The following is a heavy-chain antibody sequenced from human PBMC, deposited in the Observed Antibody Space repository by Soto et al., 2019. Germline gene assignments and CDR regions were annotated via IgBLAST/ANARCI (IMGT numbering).Heavy chain of an antibody. CDR3: SHAGRNSVNFDY. CDR1: GFSLSTSGVG. V-gene: IGHV2-5*02. CDR2: IYWDDDK. J-gene: IGHJ4*02. D-gene: IGHD4-4*01. Sequence: QITLKESGPTLVKPTQTLTLTCTFSGFSLSTSGVGVGWIRQPPGKALEWLALIYWDDDKYYSPSLKSRLSITKDTSKNQVVLTMTNMDPVDTATYYCSHAGRNSVNFDYWGQGTLVTVSS.